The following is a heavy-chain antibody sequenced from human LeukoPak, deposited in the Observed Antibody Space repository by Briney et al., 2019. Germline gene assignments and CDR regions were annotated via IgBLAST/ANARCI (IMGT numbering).Heavy chain of an antibody. V-gene: IGHV1-69*05. J-gene: IGHJ4*02. CDR3: ATNIRSYSSSWGHFDY. CDR1: GGTFGSYA. CDR2: IIPIFGTA. D-gene: IGHD6-13*01. Sequence: ASVKVSCKASGGTFGSYAISWVRQAPGQGLEWMGRIIPIFGTANYAQKFQGRVTITTDESTSTAYMELSSLRSEDTAVYYCATNIRSYSSSWGHFDYWGQGTLVTVSS.